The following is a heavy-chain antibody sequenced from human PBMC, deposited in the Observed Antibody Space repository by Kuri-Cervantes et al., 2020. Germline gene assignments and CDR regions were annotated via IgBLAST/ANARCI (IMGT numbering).Heavy chain of an antibody. J-gene: IGHJ6*03. CDR1: GGSISSYY. CDR3: ARSPSRYYMDV. CDR2: IYYSGST. Sequence: ESLKISCTVSGGSISSYYWSWIRQPPGKGLEWIGYIYYSGSTNYNPSLKSRVTISVDTSKNQFSLKLSSVTAADTAVYYCARSPSRYYMDVWGKGTTVTVSS. V-gene: IGHV4-59*01.